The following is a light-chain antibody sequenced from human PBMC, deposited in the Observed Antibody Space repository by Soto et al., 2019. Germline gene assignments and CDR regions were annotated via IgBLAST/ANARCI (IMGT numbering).Light chain of an antibody. Sequence: EIVMTQPPATLSVSPGERATLSCRASQSVSSNLAWYQQKPGQTPKLLIYVASTRATGIPARFSGSGSGTEFTLTISSLQFEDFAVYYCQQYNVWPLTFGGGTKVEFK. J-gene: IGKJ4*01. CDR2: VAS. CDR3: QQYNVWPLT. V-gene: IGKV3-15*01. CDR1: QSVSSN.